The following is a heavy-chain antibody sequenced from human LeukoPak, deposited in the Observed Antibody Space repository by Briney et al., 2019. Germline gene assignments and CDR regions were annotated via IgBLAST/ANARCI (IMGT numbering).Heavy chain of an antibody. CDR2: LYNSGTT. Sequence: NPSETLSLTCTVSGGSINTYYWSWIRQPPGKGLEWIGYLYNSGTTNYNPSLKSRVSITGDTSKNQFSLKLNSMTSAATAVYYWATRGVKTTRFDYWGQGILVTVSS. CDR1: GGSINTYY. CDR3: ATRGVKTTRFDY. D-gene: IGHD1-1*01. V-gene: IGHV4-59*01. J-gene: IGHJ4*02.